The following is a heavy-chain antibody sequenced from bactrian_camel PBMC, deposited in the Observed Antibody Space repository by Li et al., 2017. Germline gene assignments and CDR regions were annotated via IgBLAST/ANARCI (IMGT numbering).Heavy chain of an antibody. V-gene: IGHV3S53*01. CDR3: AARNPEAQSRDTACSPSTLTRRGWANY. CDR1: GYTYAYSRNC. D-gene: IGHD3*01. Sequence: HVQLVESGGGSVQAGGSLRFSCAATGYTYAYSRNCMGWFRQAPGKEREGVASITNEGAATYTDSVKGRFTITLDSAKNTLHLQMNSLKPEDTAMYYCAARNPEAQSRDTACSPSTLTRRGWANYRAQGTQVTVS. CDR2: ITNEGAA. J-gene: IGHJ4*01.